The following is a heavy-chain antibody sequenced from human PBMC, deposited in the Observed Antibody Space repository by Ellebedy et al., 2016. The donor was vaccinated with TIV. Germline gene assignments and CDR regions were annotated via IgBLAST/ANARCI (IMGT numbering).Heavy chain of an antibody. V-gene: IGHV1-69*06. D-gene: IGHD5-12*01. CDR1: GGTFSSYA. CDR3: ARVSQRENSGYDWRPYFDY. J-gene: IGHJ4*02. Sequence: ASVTVSCKASGGTFSSYAISWVRQAPGQGLEWMGGIIPIFGTANYAQKFQGRVTITADKSTSTAYMELSSLRSEDTAVYYCARVSQRENSGYDWRPYFDYWGQGTLVTVSS. CDR2: IIPIFGTA.